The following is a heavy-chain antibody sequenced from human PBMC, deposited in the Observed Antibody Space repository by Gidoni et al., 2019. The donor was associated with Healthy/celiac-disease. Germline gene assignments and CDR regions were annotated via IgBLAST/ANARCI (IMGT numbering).Heavy chain of an antibody. Sequence: QVQLQESGPGLAKSSQTLSLTCTVSGRPISSGGYYWSWIRQHPGKGLEWIGYIYYSGSTYYNPSLKSRVTISVDTSKNQFSLKLSSVTAADTAVYYCARDSGTGTHKGLKAFDIWGQGTMVTVSS. J-gene: IGHJ3*02. CDR2: IYYSGST. V-gene: IGHV4-31*03. CDR3: ARDSGTGTHKGLKAFDI. CDR1: GRPISSGGYY. D-gene: IGHD1-1*01.